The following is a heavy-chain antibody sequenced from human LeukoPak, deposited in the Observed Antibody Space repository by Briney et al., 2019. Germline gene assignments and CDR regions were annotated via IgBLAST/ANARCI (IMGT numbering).Heavy chain of an antibody. CDR2: IYTSGST. D-gene: IGHD1-7*01. J-gene: IGHJ5*02. CDR3: ARDIGTGTTPWFDP. Sequence: PSQTLSLTCTVSGNSISSGDNYWSWIRQPAGKGLEWIGRIYTSGSTNYNPSLKSRVTISGDTSKNQFSLRLSSVTAADTAVYYCARDIGTGTTPWFDPWGQGTLVTVSS. CDR1: GNSISSGDNY. V-gene: IGHV4-61*02.